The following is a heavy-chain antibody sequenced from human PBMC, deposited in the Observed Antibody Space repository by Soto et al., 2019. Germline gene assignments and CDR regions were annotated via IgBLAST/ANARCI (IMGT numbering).Heavy chain of an antibody. J-gene: IGHJ6*02. CDR2: FDPEDGET. D-gene: IGHD3-9*01. Sequence: GASVKVSCKVSGYTLTELSMHWVRQAPGKGLEWMGGFDPEDGETIYAQKFQGRVTMTEDTSTDTAYMELSSLRSEDAAVYYCATIVNYDILTGYSENPNYYYGMDVWGQGTTVTVSS. CDR3: ATIVNYDILTGYSENPNYYYGMDV. V-gene: IGHV1-24*01. CDR1: GYTLTELS.